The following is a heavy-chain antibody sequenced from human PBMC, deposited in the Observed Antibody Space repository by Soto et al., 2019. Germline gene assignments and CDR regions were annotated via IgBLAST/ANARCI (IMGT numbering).Heavy chain of an antibody. Sequence: SETLSLTCTVSGDSINKYYWSWIRQTPGTGLEWIGYIYYTGSTKYNPSLQSRVTMSVDTSKTRFSLNLSSVTAADTAVYYCARTSRFDCWGQGTLVTVSS. J-gene: IGHJ4*02. CDR3: ARTSRFDC. V-gene: IGHV4-59*12. CDR2: IYYTGST. D-gene: IGHD6-6*01. CDR1: GDSINKYY.